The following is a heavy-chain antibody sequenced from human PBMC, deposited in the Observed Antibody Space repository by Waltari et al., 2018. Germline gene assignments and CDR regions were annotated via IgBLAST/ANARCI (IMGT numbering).Heavy chain of an antibody. CDR1: GFTFSSYG. Sequence: QVQLVESGGGVVQPGRSLRLSCAASGFTFSSYGMHWVRQAPGKGLEWVAVIWYDGSNKYYADSVKGRFTISRDNSKNTLYLQMNSLRAEDTAMYYCARDQIVTGTVYWGQGTLVTVSS. V-gene: IGHV3-33*08. D-gene: IGHD1-20*01. CDR3: ARDQIVTGTVY. CDR2: IWYDGSNK. J-gene: IGHJ4*02.